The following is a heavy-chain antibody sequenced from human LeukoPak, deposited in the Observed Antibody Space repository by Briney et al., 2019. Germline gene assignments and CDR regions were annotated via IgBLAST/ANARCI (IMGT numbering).Heavy chain of an antibody. CDR1: GYTFTGYY. D-gene: IGHD2-2*01. Sequence: ASVKVSCKASGYTFTGYYMHWVRQAPGQGLEWMGWIKPNNGGTNYAQKFQGRVTMTRDTSISTAYMELSRLRSDDTAVYYCARARGDIVIVPAAIWFDPWGQGTLVTVSS. V-gene: IGHV1-2*02. J-gene: IGHJ5*02. CDR2: IKPNNGGT. CDR3: ARARGDIVIVPAAIWFDP.